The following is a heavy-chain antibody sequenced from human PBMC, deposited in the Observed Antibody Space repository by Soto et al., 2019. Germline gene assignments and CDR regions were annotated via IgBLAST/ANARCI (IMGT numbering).Heavy chain of an antibody. J-gene: IGHJ4*02. D-gene: IGHD6-19*01. V-gene: IGHV1-3*01. CDR1: GYTFTTCA. CDR3: ARDDEVAGNINLDH. CDR2: INAGNVNT. Sequence: QVQLVQSGAEVKKPGASVKVSCWASGYTFTTCAIHWVRQAPGQRLEWMGWINAGNVNTKYSQKFQGRVTITTGTSGSPAHMELSSLRSADTAVYYCARDDEVAGNINLDHGGKGTLVTVS.